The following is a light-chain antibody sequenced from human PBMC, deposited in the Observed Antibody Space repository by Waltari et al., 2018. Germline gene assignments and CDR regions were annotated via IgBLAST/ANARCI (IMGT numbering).Light chain of an antibody. CDR1: QSISSW. CDR2: KAS. J-gene: IGKJ4*01. CDR3: QQYNSYPLT. Sequence: DIQMTQSPSTLSASVGDTLIITCRASQSISSWLAWYQQKPGKAPKLLIYKASSLESGVPSRFSGSGSGTEFTLTISSLQPDDFATYYCQQYNSYPLTFGGGTKVEIK. V-gene: IGKV1-5*03.